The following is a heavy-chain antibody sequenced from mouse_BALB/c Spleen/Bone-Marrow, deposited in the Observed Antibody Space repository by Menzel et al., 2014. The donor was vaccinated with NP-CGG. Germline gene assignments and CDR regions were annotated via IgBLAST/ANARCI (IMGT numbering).Heavy chain of an antibody. CDR2: IYPGDGDT. CDR3: ARGRGWYLDY. CDR1: GYAISSYW. J-gene: IGHJ2*01. V-gene: IGHV1-80*01. Sequence: QVQLQQSGAELVRPGSSVKISCRASGYAISSYWMNWVKQRPGQGLEWIGQIYPGDGDTNYNGKSKGKATLTADKSSSTAYMQISSLTSEDSAVYFCARGRGWYLDYWGQGTTLSLSS. D-gene: IGHD2-3*01.